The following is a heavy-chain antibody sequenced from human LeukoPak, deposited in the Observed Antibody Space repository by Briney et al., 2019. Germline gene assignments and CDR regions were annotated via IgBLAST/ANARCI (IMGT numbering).Heavy chain of an antibody. V-gene: IGHV3-21*04. CDR2: ISSSSSYI. J-gene: IGHJ3*02. CDR1: GFTFSSYS. CDR3: ARAVPPYQLLPPDAFDI. D-gene: IGHD2-2*01. Sequence: GGSLRLSCAASGFTFSSYSMNWVRQAPGKGLEWVSSISSSSSYIYYADSVKGRFTISRDNAKNSLYLQMNSLRAEDTAVYYCARAVPPYQLLPPDAFDIWGQGTMVTVSS.